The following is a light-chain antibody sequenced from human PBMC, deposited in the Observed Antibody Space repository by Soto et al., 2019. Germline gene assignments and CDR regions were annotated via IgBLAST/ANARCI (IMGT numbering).Light chain of an antibody. CDR1: QSVSNNY. CDR3: QEYGSAGT. V-gene: IGKV3-20*01. J-gene: IGKJ1*01. Sequence: EIVWTQAPGTLSLSPGERETLSCRASQSVSNNYLAWYQQKPGQAPRLLIYGASHRATGIPDRFSGSGSGTDFTLNISRLEPEDVAVYYCQEYGSAGTFGQGTKVEIK. CDR2: GAS.